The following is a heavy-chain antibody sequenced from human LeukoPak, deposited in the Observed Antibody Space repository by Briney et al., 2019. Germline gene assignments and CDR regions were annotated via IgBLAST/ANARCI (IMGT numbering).Heavy chain of an antibody. CDR2: IYHSGST. V-gene: IGHV4-39*07. J-gene: IGHJ5*02. CDR1: GGSISSSSYY. Sequence: SETLSLTCTVSGGSISSSSYYWGWIRQPPGKGLEWIGSIYHSGSTYYNPSLKSRVTISVDTSKNQFSLKLSSVTAADTAVYYCAREGPPLRYFDWSPHNWFDPWGQGTLVTVSS. CDR3: AREGPPLRYFDWSPHNWFDP. D-gene: IGHD3-9*01.